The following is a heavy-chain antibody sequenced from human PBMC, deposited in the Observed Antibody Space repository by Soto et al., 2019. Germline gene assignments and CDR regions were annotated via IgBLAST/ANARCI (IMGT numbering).Heavy chain of an antibody. CDR1: GFSLSSYA. J-gene: IGHJ5*02. Sequence: PWGSLILSCAASGFSLSSYAMHWVRQAPGKGLEWVAVIWFDGSTKYYADSVKGRFSISRDNSRNTVYMQMNSLRVEDTAVYYCARDKSPFQGPLESWGLGTLVTVSS. CDR3: ARDKSPFQGPLES. CDR2: IWFDGSTK. D-gene: IGHD3-3*01. V-gene: IGHV3-33*08.